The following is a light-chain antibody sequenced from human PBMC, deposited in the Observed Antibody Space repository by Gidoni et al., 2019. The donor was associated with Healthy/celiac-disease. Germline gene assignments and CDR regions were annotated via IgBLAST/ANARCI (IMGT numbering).Light chain of an antibody. CDR3: QQSYSTRCT. CDR1: QSISRY. CDR2: AAS. V-gene: IGKV1-39*01. Sequence: DIQMTQSPSSLSASVGDRVTITCRASQSISRYLNWDQQKPGKAPKLLIYAASSLQSGVPSRFSGSGSGTDFTLTISSLQPEEFATYYCQQSYSTRCTFGHGTKVDIK. J-gene: IGKJ3*01.